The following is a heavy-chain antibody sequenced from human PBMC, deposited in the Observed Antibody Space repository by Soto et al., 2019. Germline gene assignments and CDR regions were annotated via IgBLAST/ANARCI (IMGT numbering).Heavy chain of an antibody. CDR2: IYYSGST. CDR1: GGSISSGDYY. Sequence: SETLSLTCTVSGGSISSGDYYWSWIRQPPGKGLEWIGYIYYSGSTYYNPSLKSRVTISVDTSKNQFSLKLSSVTAADTAVYYCARGDMYSQTTFDYWGQGTLVTVSS. V-gene: IGHV4-30-4*01. D-gene: IGHD1-1*01. CDR3: ARGDMYSQTTFDY. J-gene: IGHJ4*02.